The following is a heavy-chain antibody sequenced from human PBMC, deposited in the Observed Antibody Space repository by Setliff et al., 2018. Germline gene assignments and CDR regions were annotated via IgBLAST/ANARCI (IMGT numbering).Heavy chain of an antibody. CDR3: AKDRVPDGYWDFDY. Sequence: PGESLTLSCAASGFSINVYSMTWVRQAPGKGLECVSGMYGVGATFYADSVKGRFTISRDISENTLYLQMNSLRPEDTAVYYCAKDRVPDGYWDFDYWGQGILVTVSS. J-gene: IGHJ4*02. CDR1: GFSINVYS. CDR2: MYGVGAT. V-gene: IGHV3-23*01. D-gene: IGHD4-17*01.